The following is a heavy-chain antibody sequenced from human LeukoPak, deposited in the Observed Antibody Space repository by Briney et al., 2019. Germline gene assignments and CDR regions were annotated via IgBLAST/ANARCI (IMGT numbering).Heavy chain of an antibody. Sequence: PSETLSLTCTVSGGSISSYYWSWIRQPPGKGLEWIGYIYYSGSTNYNPSLKSRVTISVDTSKNQFSLKLSSVTAADTAVYYCARVGKSYYDILTPDYYIDYWGQGTLVTVSS. J-gene: IGHJ4*02. CDR1: GGSISSYY. CDR3: ARVGKSYYDILTPDYYIDY. CDR2: IYYSGST. D-gene: IGHD3-9*01. V-gene: IGHV4-59*01.